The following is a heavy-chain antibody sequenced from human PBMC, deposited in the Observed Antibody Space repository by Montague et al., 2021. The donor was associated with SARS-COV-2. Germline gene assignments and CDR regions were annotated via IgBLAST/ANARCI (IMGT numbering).Heavy chain of an antibody. CDR2: IYYSGTT. D-gene: IGHD4-17*01. CDR1: GGSVNSGGYY. V-gene: IGHV4-61*08. Sequence: SETLSLTCTVSGGSVNSGGYYWSWIRQPPGKGLEWIGNIYYSGTTNYNPSLKSRVTISVDTSKNQFSLKLSSVTAADTAVYYCARDRTAADYDDYETAGYSYYYGMDVWGQGTTVTVSS. CDR3: ARDRTAADYDDYETAGYSYYYGMDV. J-gene: IGHJ6*02.